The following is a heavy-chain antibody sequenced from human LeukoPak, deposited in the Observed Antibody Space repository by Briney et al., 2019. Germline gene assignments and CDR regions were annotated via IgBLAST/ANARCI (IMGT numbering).Heavy chain of an antibody. Sequence: GESLKISCKGSGYSFTSYWIGWVRPMPGEGLGWVSRINSDGSSTSYADSVKGRFTISRDNAKNTLYLQMNSLRAEDTAVYYCARVAPTGYYYDSWGAFDIWGQGTMVTVSS. J-gene: IGHJ3*02. CDR1: GYSFTSYW. CDR2: INSDGSST. V-gene: IGHV3-74*01. D-gene: IGHD3-22*01. CDR3: ARVAPTGYYYDSWGAFDI.